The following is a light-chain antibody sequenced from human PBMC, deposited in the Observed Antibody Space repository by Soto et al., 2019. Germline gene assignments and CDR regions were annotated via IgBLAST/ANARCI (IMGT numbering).Light chain of an antibody. V-gene: IGKV3-15*01. CDR3: QQYNTWLGT. Sequence: EIVMTQSPATLSVSPGERATLSCRASQSVSSNLAWYQQKPGQAPRLLIYGASTRATGIPARFSGSESGTEFTLTISSLQSEDFAVYYCQQYNTWLGTFGQGTRVDIK. CDR1: QSVSSN. CDR2: GAS. J-gene: IGKJ1*01.